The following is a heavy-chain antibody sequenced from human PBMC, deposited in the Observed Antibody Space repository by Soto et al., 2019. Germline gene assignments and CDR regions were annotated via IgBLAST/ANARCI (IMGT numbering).Heavy chain of an antibody. CDR3: ARPGNGADY. CDR2: IRSYNNST. V-gene: IGHV1-18*01. D-gene: IGHD1-26*01. CDR1: GYTFTSYG. J-gene: IGHJ4*02. Sequence: ASVKVSCKASGYTFTSYGVNWVRQAPGQGLEWMGWIRSYNNSTNYAQKLQGRVTMTTDTSTNTAYMELRSLRSDDTAVYYCARPGNGADYWGQGTLVTVSS.